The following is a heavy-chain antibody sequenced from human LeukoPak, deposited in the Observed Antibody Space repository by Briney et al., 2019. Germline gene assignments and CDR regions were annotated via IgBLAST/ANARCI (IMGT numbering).Heavy chain of an antibody. Sequence: GGSLRLSCAASGFTFSSYAMSWVRQAPGKGLEWVSAISGSGGSTYYADSVKGRFTISRDNSKNTLYLQMNSLRAEDTAVYYCARPYVDTAMVPYFQHWGQGTLVTVSS. V-gene: IGHV3-23*01. D-gene: IGHD5-18*01. J-gene: IGHJ1*01. CDR1: GFTFSSYA. CDR2: ISGSGGST. CDR3: ARPYVDTAMVPYFQH.